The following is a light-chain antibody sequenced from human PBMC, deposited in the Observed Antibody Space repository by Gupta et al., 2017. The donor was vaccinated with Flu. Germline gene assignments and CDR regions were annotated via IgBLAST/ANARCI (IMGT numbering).Light chain of an antibody. CDR1: QSVSDNF. J-gene: IGKJ4*01. CDR3: QQYGSLPLT. V-gene: IGKV3-20*01. Sequence: GTPSLSPGERATLSCRASQSVSDNFLACHQVKPGQAPRRLSYGASSRATGIPDRFRGRGSGTEFNLTISTLEPEDFAVYYCQQYGSLPLTFGGGTKVEIK. CDR2: GAS.